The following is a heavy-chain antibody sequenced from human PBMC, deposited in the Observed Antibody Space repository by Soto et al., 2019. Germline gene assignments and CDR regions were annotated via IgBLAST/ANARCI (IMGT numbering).Heavy chain of an antibody. CDR2: IIPILGTA. J-gene: IGHJ6*02. D-gene: IGHD1-26*01. CDR3: AETTRATPRGYYYYGMDV. V-gene: IGHV1-69*01. Sequence: QVQLVQSGAEVKKPGSSVKVSCKASGGTFSSYAISWVRQAPGQGLEWMGGIIPILGTANYAQKFQGRVTITADESTSTAYMELSSLRSEDTAVYYCAETTRATPRGYYYYGMDVWGQGTTVTVSS. CDR1: GGTFSSYA.